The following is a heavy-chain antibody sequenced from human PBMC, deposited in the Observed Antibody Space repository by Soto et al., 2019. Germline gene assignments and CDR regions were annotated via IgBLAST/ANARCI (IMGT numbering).Heavy chain of an antibody. CDR3: ARDREMVSGVYFDI. J-gene: IGHJ2*01. CDR1: GYTFTNYY. D-gene: IGHD3-10*01. CDR2: INPSDGST. V-gene: IGHV1-46*01. Sequence: QVQLVQSGAEVKKPGASVKVCCKASGYTFTNYYMHWVRQAPGQGLEWMGIINPSDGSTIYAQNCRGSVTMTRDTSTSTFYMGLSSLRSEDTAVYYCARDREMVSGVYFDIWGRGTLVTVSS.